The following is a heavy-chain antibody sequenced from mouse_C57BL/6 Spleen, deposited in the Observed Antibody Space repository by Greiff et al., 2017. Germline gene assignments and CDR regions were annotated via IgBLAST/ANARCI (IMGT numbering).Heavy chain of an antibody. D-gene: IGHD2-4*01. Sequence: QVQLQQSDAELVKPGASVKISCKASGYTFTDHTIHWMKQRPEQGLEWIGYIYPRDGSTKYNEKFKGKATLTADKSSSTAYMQLNSLTSEDSAVYFCTSWDYDYDGDYYAMDDWGQGTSVTVSS. J-gene: IGHJ4*01. CDR3: TSWDYDYDGDYYAMDD. CDR2: IYPRDGST. V-gene: IGHV1-78*01. CDR1: GYTFTDHT.